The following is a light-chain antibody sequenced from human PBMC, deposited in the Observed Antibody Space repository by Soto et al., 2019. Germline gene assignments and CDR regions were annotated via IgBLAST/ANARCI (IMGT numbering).Light chain of an antibody. V-gene: IGLV2-11*01. CDR2: DVT. CDR1: SSDVGRYDY. CDR3: CSFAGSYSYV. Sequence: QSVLTQPRSVSASPGQSVTISCTGTSSDVGRYDYVSWYQQHPGKAPKLIVYDVTERPSGVPGRFSGSKSGNTASLTISGLQAEDEADYSCCSFAGSYSYVFGTGTKVTVL. J-gene: IGLJ1*01.